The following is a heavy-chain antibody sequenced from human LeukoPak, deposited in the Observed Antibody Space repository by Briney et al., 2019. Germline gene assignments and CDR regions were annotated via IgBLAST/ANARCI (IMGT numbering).Heavy chain of an antibody. J-gene: IGHJ4*02. V-gene: IGHV4-39*06. Sequence: PSETLSLTCTVSGGSISSSSYYWGWIRQPPGKGLEWIGSIYYSGTTYYNPSLKSRVTISVDTSKNQFTLKLSSVTAADTAVYYCARDGDSPMVWGQGTLVTVSS. CDR2: IYYSGTT. CDR1: GGSISSSSYY. CDR3: ARDGDSPMV. D-gene: IGHD2-21*02.